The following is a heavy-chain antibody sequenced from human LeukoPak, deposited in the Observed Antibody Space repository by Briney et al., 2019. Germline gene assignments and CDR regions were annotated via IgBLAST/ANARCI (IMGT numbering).Heavy chain of an antibody. CDR2: FDPEDGET. CDR1: GYTLTELS. CDR3: ARDLSFVAANPLLLFDY. V-gene: IGHV1-24*01. J-gene: IGHJ4*02. D-gene: IGHD2-15*01. Sequence: ASVKVSCKVSGYTLTELSMHWVRQAPGKGLEWMGGFDPEDGETIYAQKFQGRVTMTEDTSTDTAYMELSRLRSDDTAVYYCARDLSFVAANPLLLFDYWGQGTLVTVSS.